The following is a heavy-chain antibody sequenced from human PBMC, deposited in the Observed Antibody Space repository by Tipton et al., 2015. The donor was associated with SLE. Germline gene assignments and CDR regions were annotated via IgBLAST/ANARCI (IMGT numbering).Heavy chain of an antibody. V-gene: IGHV4-39*07. CDR2: LDYSGST. Sequence: TLSLTCTVSGGSISSSTYYWGWIRQPPGKGLEWIGSLDYSGSTYYNPSLKSRISISVDTSKNQFSLKLSSVTAADTAVYYCARARSEDDFWRDYVYYYFYMDVWGRGTTVTVSS. J-gene: IGHJ6*03. D-gene: IGHD3-3*01. CDR1: GGSISSSTYY. CDR3: ARARSEDDFWRDYVYYYFYMDV.